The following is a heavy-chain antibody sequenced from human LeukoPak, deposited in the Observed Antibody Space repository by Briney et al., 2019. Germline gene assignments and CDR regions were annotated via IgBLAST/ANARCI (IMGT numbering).Heavy chain of an antibody. Sequence: SVKVSCKASGGTFSSYTISWVRQAPGQGLEWMGGIIPIFGTANYAQKFQGRVTITADESTSTAYMELSSLRSEDTAVYYCARWYYYDSSGYYPDYYYYGMDVWGQGTTVTVSS. J-gene: IGHJ6*02. CDR2: IIPIFGTA. CDR3: ARWYYYDSSGYYPDYYYYGMDV. D-gene: IGHD3-22*01. CDR1: GGTFSSYT. V-gene: IGHV1-69*13.